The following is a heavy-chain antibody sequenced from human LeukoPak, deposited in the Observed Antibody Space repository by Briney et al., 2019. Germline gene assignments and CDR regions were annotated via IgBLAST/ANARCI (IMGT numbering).Heavy chain of an antibody. J-gene: IGHJ5*02. CDR3: ARATLLRYFDWLHSVGPYNWFDP. CDR2: INHSGST. CDR1: GGSISSGGYY. D-gene: IGHD3-9*01. Sequence: SETLSLTCTVSGGSISSGGYYWSWIRQPPGKGLEWTGEINHSGSTNYNPSLKSRVTISVDTSKNQFSLKLSSVTAAGTAVYYCARATLLRYFDWLHSVGPYNWFDPWGQGTLVTVSS. V-gene: IGHV4-39*07.